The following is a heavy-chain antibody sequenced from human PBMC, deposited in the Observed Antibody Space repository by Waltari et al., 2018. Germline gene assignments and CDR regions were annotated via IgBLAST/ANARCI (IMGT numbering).Heavy chain of an antibody. CDR3: ASSGGSGRTYFDY. Sequence: QVQLQESGPGLVKPSQTLSLTCTVSGGSIRSGGSSWSWIRQHPGKGLEWIGYIYYTGSTYYNPSLKSRVTISADTSKNQFSLKLSSVTAADTAVYFCASSGGSGRTYFDYWGQGTLVTVSS. D-gene: IGHD1-26*01. CDR2: IYYTGST. CDR1: GGSIRSGGSS. V-gene: IGHV4-31*03. J-gene: IGHJ4*02.